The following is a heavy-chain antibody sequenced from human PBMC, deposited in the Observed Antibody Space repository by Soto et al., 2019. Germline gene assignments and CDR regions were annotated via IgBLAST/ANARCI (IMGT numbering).Heavy chain of an antibody. Sequence: PSETLSLTCAVYGGSFSGYYWSWIRQPPGKGLEWIGEINHSGSTNYNPSLKSRVTISVDTSKNQFSLKLSSVTAADTAVYYCARGRDSSGYYYGGHDYWGQGTLVTAPQ. J-gene: IGHJ4*02. D-gene: IGHD3-22*01. V-gene: IGHV4-34*01. CDR2: INHSGST. CDR1: GGSFSGYY. CDR3: ARGRDSSGYYYGGHDY.